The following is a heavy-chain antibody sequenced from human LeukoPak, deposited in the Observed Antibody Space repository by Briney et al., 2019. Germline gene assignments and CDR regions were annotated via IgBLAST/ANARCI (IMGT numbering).Heavy chain of an antibody. CDR3: VKVSSTVGATYFDY. CDR2: VTSDGGTT. V-gene: IGHV3-64D*06. CDR1: GFTFSTYA. D-gene: IGHD1-26*01. J-gene: IGHJ4*02. Sequence: EGSLRLSCSASGFTFSTYAMHWVRQAPGEELEYISGVTSDGGTTYHADSVKGRFTISRDNSKNTLYLQMSSLRVEDTAVYYCVKVSSTVGATYFDYWGQGTLVTVSS.